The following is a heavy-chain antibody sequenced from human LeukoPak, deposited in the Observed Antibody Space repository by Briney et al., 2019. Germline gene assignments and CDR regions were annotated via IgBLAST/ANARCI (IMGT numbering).Heavy chain of an antibody. V-gene: IGHV3-48*03. CDR1: GFTFSSYE. D-gene: IGHD6-13*01. CDR3: AREKAAWGFDH. Sequence: GGSLRLSCAASGFTFSSYEMNWVRQAPGKGLECVSYISSSGSTIYYADSVKGRFTISRDNAKNSLYLQMNSLRAEDTAVYYCAREKAAWGFDHWGQGTLVTVSS. J-gene: IGHJ5*02. CDR2: ISSSGSTI.